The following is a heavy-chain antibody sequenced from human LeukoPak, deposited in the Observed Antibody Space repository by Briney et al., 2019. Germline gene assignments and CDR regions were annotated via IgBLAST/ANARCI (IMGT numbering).Heavy chain of an antibody. J-gene: IGHJ4*02. V-gene: IGHV4-59*01. Sequence: SENLSLTCTVSGGSISSYYWSWIRRPPGKGLEWIGYIYYSGSTNYNPSLKSRVTISVDTSKNQFSLKLSSVTAADTAVYYCARGWGYFDYWGQGTLVTVSS. CDR3: ARGWGYFDY. CDR2: IYYSGST. CDR1: GGSISSYY. D-gene: IGHD1-26*01.